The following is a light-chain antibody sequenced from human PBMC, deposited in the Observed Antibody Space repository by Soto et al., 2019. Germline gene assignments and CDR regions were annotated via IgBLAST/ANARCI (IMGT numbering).Light chain of an antibody. CDR2: DAS. Sequence: EIVMTQSPATLSVSPGEGATLSCKASQNVYNNLAWYQQRPGQPPRLLIYDASTRATGISARFSGSGYGTDFPLTTSSLQSEVFAVYFCKRRRTGPLTLGGGTKVNIK. J-gene: IGKJ4*01. CDR3: KRRRTGPLT. V-gene: IGKV3-15*01. CDR1: QNVYNN.